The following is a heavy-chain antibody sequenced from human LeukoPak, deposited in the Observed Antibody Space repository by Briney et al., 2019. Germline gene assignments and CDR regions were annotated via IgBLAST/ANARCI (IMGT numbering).Heavy chain of an antibody. Sequence: SVKVSCKASGGTFSSYAISWVRQAPGQGLEWMGRIIPILGIANYAQKFQGRVTITADKSTSTAYMELSSLRAEDTAVYYCARDYDSPPNNAFDIWGQGTMVTVSS. CDR2: IIPILGIA. J-gene: IGHJ3*02. CDR3: ARDYDSPPNNAFDI. D-gene: IGHD3-3*01. V-gene: IGHV1-69*04. CDR1: GGTFSSYA.